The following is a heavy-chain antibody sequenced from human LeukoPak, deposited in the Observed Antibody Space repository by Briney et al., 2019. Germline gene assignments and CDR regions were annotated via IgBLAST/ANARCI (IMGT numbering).Heavy chain of an antibody. V-gene: IGHV3-23*01. CDR3: AKDLLKISPHIQLWLDY. D-gene: IGHD5-18*01. J-gene: IGHJ4*02. CDR2: ISGSGGST. CDR1: GFTFSTYA. Sequence: PGGSLRLSCAASGFTFSTYAMSWVRQAPGKGLEWVSAISGSGGSTYYADSVKGRFTISRDNSKNTLYLQMSSLRAEDAAVYYCAKDLLKISPHIQLWLDYWGQGTLVTVSS.